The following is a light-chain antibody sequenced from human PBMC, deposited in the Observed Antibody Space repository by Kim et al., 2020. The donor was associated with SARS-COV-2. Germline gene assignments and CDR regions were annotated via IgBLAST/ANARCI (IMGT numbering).Light chain of an antibody. CDR2: GAS. Sequence: VSPGERATLSCRASQSVSSNLAWYQQKPGQAPRLLIYGASTRAIGIPDRFSGSGSGTEFTLTISSLQSEDFAIYYCQQYNNWPMYTFGQGTKLEI. J-gene: IGKJ2*01. CDR3: QQYNNWPMYT. CDR1: QSVSSN. V-gene: IGKV3-15*01.